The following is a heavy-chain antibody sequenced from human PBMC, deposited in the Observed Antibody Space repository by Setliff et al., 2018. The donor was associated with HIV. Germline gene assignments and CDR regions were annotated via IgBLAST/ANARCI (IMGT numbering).Heavy chain of an antibody. CDR2: IIPIVGTP. Sequence: SVKVSCKSSGGIFSSYAFSWVRQAPGQGLQWMGGIIPIVGTPNYAQKFQGRVTITADDSTSTAYMELTSLRSEDTAAYFCARNDASGSYYRLDYWGQGTLVTVSS. CDR3: ARNDASGSYYRLDY. CDR1: GGIFSSYA. J-gene: IGHJ4*02. D-gene: IGHD3-10*01. V-gene: IGHV1-69*13.